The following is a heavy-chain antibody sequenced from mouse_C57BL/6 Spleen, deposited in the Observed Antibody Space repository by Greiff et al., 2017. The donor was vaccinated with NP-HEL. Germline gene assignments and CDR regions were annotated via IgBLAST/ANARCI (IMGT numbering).Heavy chain of an antibody. CDR3: ARRAQATLYFDY. D-gene: IGHD3-2*02. CDR2: IDPSDSET. V-gene: IGHV1-52*01. CDR1: GYTFTSYW. J-gene: IGHJ2*01. Sequence: VQLQQPGAELVRPGSSVKLSCKASGYTFTSYWMHWVKQRPIQGLEWIGNIDPSDSETHYNQKFKDKATLTVNKSSSTAYMQLSSLTSEDSAVYYCARRAQATLYFDYWGQGTTLTVSS.